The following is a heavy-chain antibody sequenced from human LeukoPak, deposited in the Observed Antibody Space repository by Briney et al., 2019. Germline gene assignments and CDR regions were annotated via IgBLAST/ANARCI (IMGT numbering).Heavy chain of an antibody. CDR3: ARALWGGTSWFDP. V-gene: IGHV4-34*01. CDR2: INHSGST. J-gene: IGHJ5*02. D-gene: IGHD5-18*01. Sequence: PSETLSLTCAVHGGSFSGYYWSWIRQPPGKGLEWIGEINHSGSTNYNPSLKSRVTISVDTSKNQFSLKLSSVTAADTAVYYCARALWGGTSWFDPWGQGTLVTVSS. CDR1: GGSFSGYY.